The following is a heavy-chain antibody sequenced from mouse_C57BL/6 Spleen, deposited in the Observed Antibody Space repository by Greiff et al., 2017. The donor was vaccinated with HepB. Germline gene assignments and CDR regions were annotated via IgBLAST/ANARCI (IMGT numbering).Heavy chain of an antibody. CDR1: GFTFSSYG. Sequence: EVQRVESGGDLVKPGGSLKLSCAASGFTFSSYGMSWVRQTPDKRLEWVATISSGGSYTYYPDSVKGRFTISRDNAKNTLYLQMSSLKSEDTAMYYCARRGDYDERYAMDYWGQGTSVTVSS. CDR3: ARRGDYDERYAMDY. J-gene: IGHJ4*01. D-gene: IGHD2-4*01. CDR2: ISSGGSYT. V-gene: IGHV5-6*01.